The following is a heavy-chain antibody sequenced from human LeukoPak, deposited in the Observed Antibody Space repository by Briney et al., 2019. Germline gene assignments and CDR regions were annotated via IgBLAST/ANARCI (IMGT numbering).Heavy chain of an antibody. Sequence: GALRLSCAASGLTFSNHGMHWVRQAPGKGLEWVAMITSDGNNKYYADSVKDRFTISRDDSKNTLYLQMNSLRDEDTAVYYCAKDIVVVPAAIDYYYYYGMDVWGQGTTVTVSS. V-gene: IGHV3-30*18. CDR1: GLTFSNHG. J-gene: IGHJ6*02. CDR3: AKDIVVVPAAIDYYYYYGMDV. D-gene: IGHD2-2*01. CDR2: ITSDGNNK.